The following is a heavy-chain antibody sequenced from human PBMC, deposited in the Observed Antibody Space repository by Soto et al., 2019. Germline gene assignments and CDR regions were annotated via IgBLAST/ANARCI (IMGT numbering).Heavy chain of an antibody. CDR1: GFTFSSYA. J-gene: IGHJ5*02. CDR3: ARDLHSSGPSDWFDP. Sequence: QPGGSLRLSCAASGFTFSSYAMHWVRQAPGKGLEWVAVISYDGSNKYYADSVKGRFTISRDNSKNTLYLQMNSLRAEDTAVYYCARDLHSSGPSDWFDPWGQGTLVTVSS. D-gene: IGHD6-19*01. V-gene: IGHV3-30-3*01. CDR2: ISYDGSNK.